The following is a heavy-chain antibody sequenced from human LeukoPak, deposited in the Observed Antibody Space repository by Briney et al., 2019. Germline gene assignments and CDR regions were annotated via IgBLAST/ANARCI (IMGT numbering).Heavy chain of an antibody. D-gene: IGHD3-9*01. V-gene: IGHV3-NL1*01. CDR2: ISSGGGST. CDR1: GFTFSSYG. Sequence: PGGSLRLSCAASGFTFSSYGMHWVRQAPGKGLEWVSGISSGGGSTYYADSVKGRFTVSRDNSKNTLYLQMNSLRAEDTAVYYCARTMRPILTGYYSLDYWGQGTLVTVSS. CDR3: ARTMRPILTGYYSLDY. J-gene: IGHJ4*02.